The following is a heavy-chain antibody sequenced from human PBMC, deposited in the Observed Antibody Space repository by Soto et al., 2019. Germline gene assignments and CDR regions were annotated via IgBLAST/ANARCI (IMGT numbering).Heavy chain of an antibody. D-gene: IGHD3-3*01. J-gene: IGHJ6*02. CDR3: ASSPTIWSPAGMDV. V-gene: IGHV4-30-4*01. CDR1: GGSISSGDCY. Sequence: SETMSVTCTVSGGSISSGDCYWSWISQPPGKGLEWIGYIYYSGSTYYNPSLKSRVTISVDTSKNQFSLKLSSVTAADTAVYYCASSPTIWSPAGMDVWGQGTTVTVSS. CDR2: IYYSGST.